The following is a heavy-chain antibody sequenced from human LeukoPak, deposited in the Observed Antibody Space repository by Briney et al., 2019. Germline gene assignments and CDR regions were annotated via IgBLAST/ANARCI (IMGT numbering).Heavy chain of an antibody. J-gene: IGHJ3*02. CDR1: GFTFSSYW. CDR3: ARGWCGELLGAFDI. V-gene: IGHV3-7*04. Sequence: PGGSLRLSCAASGFTFSSYWMSWVRQPPGKGLEWEANIKQDGSEKSYVDSVKGRFTISRDNAKNSLYLQMNSLRAEDTAVYYCARGWCGELLGAFDIWGQGTMVTVSS. CDR2: IKQDGSEK. D-gene: IGHD3-10*01.